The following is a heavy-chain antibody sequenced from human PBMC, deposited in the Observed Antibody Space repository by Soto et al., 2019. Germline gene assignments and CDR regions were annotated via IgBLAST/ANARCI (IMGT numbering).Heavy chain of an antibody. CDR1: GDSISSSSYY. Sequence: QLHLQESGPGLVKPSDTLSLTCTVSGDSISSSSYYWAWIRQPPGKGLEWIGSIFYSGRTYYNPSLKSRITISIDPAKNQFSLKLSSATAADTALYYCARHRAGTGWGPEYFEEWGQGTLVTLSS. CDR3: ARHRAGTGWGPEYFEE. J-gene: IGHJ1*01. V-gene: IGHV4-39*01. CDR2: IFYSGRT. D-gene: IGHD1-1*01.